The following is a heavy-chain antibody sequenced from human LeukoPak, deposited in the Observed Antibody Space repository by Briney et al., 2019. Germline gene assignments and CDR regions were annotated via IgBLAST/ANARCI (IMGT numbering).Heavy chain of an antibody. CDR1: GYTFTNYA. CDR3: ARRDIVLVIAAFMDV. Sequence: AASVKVSCKASGYTFTNYAMNWVRQAPGQGLEWMGWINTNTGNPTYAQGFTGRFVFSLDTSVSTAYLQISDLKAEDTAVYYCARRDIVLVIAAFMDVWGQGTTVIVSS. D-gene: IGHD2-2*01. J-gene: IGHJ6*02. V-gene: IGHV7-4-1*02. CDR2: INTNTGNP.